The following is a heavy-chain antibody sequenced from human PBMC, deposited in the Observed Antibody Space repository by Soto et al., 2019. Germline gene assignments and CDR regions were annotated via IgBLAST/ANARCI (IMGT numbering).Heavy chain of an antibody. Sequence: GGSLRLSCAASGFTFSSYWMHWVRQAPGKGLVWVSRINSDGSSTSYADSVKGRFTISRDNAKNTLYLQMNSLRAEDTAVYYCARDGDYDFWSGYPDYWGQGTLVTVSS. V-gene: IGHV3-74*01. J-gene: IGHJ4*02. CDR3: ARDGDYDFWSGYPDY. CDR2: INSDGSST. CDR1: GFTFSSYW. D-gene: IGHD3-3*01.